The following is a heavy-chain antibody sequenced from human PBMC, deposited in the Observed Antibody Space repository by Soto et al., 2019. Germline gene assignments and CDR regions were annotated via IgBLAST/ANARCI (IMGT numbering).Heavy chain of an antibody. D-gene: IGHD3-22*01. J-gene: IGHJ4*02. CDR2: IKSKTDGGTT. CDR3: TSAYYDSSGYKRGGDY. Sequence: GSLRLSCAASGFTFSNAWMNWVRQAPGKGLEWVGRIKSKTDGGTTDYAAPVKGRFTISRDDSKNTLYLQMNSLKTEDTAVYYCTSAYYDSSGYKRGGDYWGQGTLVTVSS. V-gene: IGHV3-15*07. CDR1: GFTFSNAW.